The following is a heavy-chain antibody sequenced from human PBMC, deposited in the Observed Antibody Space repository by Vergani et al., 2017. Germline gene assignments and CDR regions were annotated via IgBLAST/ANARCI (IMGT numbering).Heavy chain of an antibody. D-gene: IGHD4-11*01. CDR3: ARDXMMTTVTTWMGFDP. J-gene: IGHJ5*02. V-gene: IGHV3-11*04. CDR1: GFTFSDYY. CDR2: ISSSGSTI. Sequence: QVQLVESGGGLVKPGGSLRLSCAASGFTFSDYYMSWIRKAPGKGLEWVSYISSSGSTIYYADSVKGRFTISRDNAKNSLYLQMNSLRAEDTAVYYCARDXMMTTVTTWMGFDPWGQGTLVTVSS.